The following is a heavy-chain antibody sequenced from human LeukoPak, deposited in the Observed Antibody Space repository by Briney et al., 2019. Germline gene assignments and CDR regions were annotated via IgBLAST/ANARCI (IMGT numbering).Heavy chain of an antibody. CDR2: IRGSGGST. Sequence: AGSLRLSCAASGFTFSSYAMSWVRQAPGKGLEWVSAIRGSGGSTYYADSVKGRFTISRDNSKNTLYLQMNSLRAEDTAVYYCAKPSFVSWWPPRFDYWGQGTLVTVSS. CDR3: AKPSFVSWWPPRFDY. V-gene: IGHV3-23*01. D-gene: IGHD2-8*02. CDR1: GFTFSSYA. J-gene: IGHJ4*02.